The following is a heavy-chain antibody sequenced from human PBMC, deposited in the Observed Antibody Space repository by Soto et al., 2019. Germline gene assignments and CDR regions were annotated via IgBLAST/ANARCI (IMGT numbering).Heavy chain of an antibody. J-gene: IGHJ5*02. CDR2: IYYSGST. CDR3: AKDSGFGWFDP. V-gene: IGHV4-31*03. D-gene: IGHD3-10*01. CDR1: GGSISSGGYY. Sequence: SETLSLTCTVSGGSISSGGYYCSWIRQHPGKGLEWIGYIYYSGSTYYNPSLKSRVTISVDTSKNQFSLKLSSVTAADTAVYFCAKDSGFGWFDPWGQGTLVTVSS.